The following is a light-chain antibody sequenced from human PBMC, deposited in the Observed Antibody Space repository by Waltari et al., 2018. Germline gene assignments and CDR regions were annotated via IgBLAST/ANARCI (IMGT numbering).Light chain of an antibody. V-gene: IGLV7-46*01. J-gene: IGLJ2*01. Sequence: PMPGQAPRALVYYAIYRRSWTPARFSGSLLGDKAALTLSGAQPEDEADYYCMLSYAGAVVFGGGTKLTVL. CDR3: MLSYAGAVV. CDR2: YAI.